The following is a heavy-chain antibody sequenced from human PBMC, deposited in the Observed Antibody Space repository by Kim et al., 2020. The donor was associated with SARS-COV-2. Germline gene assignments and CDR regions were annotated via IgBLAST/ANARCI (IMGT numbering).Heavy chain of an antibody. Sequence: GESLKISCKGSGYSFTSYWIGWVRQMPGKGLEWMGIIYPGDSDTRYSPSFQGQVTISADKSISTAYLQWSRLKASDAAMYYCARRLYYGSTIISPYYYYYGMDVWGQGTTVTVSS. CDR1: GYSFTSYW. V-gene: IGHV5-51*01. D-gene: IGHD3-10*01. J-gene: IGHJ6*02. CDR3: ARRLYYGSTIISPYYYYYGMDV. CDR2: IYPGDSDT.